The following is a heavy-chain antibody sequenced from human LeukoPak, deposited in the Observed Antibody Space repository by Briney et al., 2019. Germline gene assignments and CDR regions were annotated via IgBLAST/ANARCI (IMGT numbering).Heavy chain of an antibody. CDR1: GFTFSDYA. Sequence: PGGSLRLSCSASGFTFSDYALNWVRQAPGKGLVWVSTINVGGATAYYADSMKGRFTTSRDTSKNTLYLYMNSLSAEDTALYYCCFGVLSSVFFDYWGQGTPVTVSS. D-gene: IGHD3-3*01. V-gene: IGHV3-23*01. J-gene: IGHJ4*02. CDR3: CFGVLSSVFFDY. CDR2: INVGGATA.